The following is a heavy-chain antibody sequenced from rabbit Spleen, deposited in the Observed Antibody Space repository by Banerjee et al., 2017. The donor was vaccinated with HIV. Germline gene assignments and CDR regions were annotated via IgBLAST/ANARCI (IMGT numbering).Heavy chain of an antibody. V-gene: IGHV1S45*01. CDR3: AKNTGGHDYAYALDL. D-gene: IGHD6-1*01. CDR1: GFSFGDRDV. Sequence: QEQLVESGGGLVQPEGSLTLTCKASGFSFGDRDVMCWVRQAPGKGLEWIACINAATAKPVYATWAKGRFTISRASSTTVFLQMTRLTAADTATYFCAKNTGGHDYAYALDLGGQGTLVTVS. J-gene: IGHJ3*01. CDR2: INAATAKP.